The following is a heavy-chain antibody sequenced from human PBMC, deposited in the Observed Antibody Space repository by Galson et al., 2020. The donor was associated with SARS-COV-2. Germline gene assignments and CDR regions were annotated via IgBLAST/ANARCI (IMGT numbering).Heavy chain of an antibody. J-gene: IGHJ2*01. CDR3: ARGGNADLRCGFRV. Sequence: SETLSLNCDVSGDPIRRSNWLSLVRPPPGKGLEWIGEIQSTGRTNYIPSPESRVTISVDTSKNQFSLKLRSVTAADLAVYYCARGGNADLRCGFRVWGRGTLVAVSS. D-gene: IGHD5-12*01. CDR1: GDPIRRSNW. V-gene: IGHV4-4*02. CDR2: IQSTGRT.